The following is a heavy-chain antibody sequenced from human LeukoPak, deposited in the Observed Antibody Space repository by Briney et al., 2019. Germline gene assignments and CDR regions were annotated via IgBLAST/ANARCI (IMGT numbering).Heavy chain of an antibody. V-gene: IGHV3-66*01. CDR3: ARASLDYGGNPGAFDI. Sequence: GGSLRLSCAASGFTFSSYAMSWVRQAPGKGLEWVSVIYSGGSTYYADSVKGRFTISRDNSKNTLYLQMNSLRAEDTAVYYCARASLDYGGNPGAFDIWGQGTMVTVSS. J-gene: IGHJ3*02. CDR2: IYSGGST. D-gene: IGHD4-23*01. CDR1: GFTFSSYA.